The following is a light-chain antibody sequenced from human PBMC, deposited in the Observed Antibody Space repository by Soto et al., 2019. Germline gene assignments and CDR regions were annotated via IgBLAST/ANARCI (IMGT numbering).Light chain of an antibody. J-gene: IGLJ2*01. CDR1: SSDVGGYIY. Sequence: QSALTQPASVSGSPGQSITISCTGTSSDVGGYIYVSWYQQHPGKAPKLMIYDVSNRPSGVSNRFSGSKSGNTASLTISGLQADDEADYYCSSYTSSSTKVFGGGTKLTVL. V-gene: IGLV2-14*01. CDR3: SSYTSSSTKV. CDR2: DVS.